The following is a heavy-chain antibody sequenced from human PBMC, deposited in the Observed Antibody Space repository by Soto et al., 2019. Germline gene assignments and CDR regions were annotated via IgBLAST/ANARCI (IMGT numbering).Heavy chain of an antibody. D-gene: IGHD3-3*02. CDR2: IMPVFATP. J-gene: IGHJ6*02. CDR3: ARDKDRQQLGGNYYYILDV. Sequence: QVQLMQSGAEVKKPGSSVKVSCKASGGTFSTSAISWVRQAPGDGLEWVGGIMPVFATPDYAQKFQGRVTISADESTTTAYLEPTSLTTDDTAVYYCARDKDRQQLGGNYYYILDVWGQGTAITVSS. V-gene: IGHV1-69*12. CDR1: GGTFSTSA.